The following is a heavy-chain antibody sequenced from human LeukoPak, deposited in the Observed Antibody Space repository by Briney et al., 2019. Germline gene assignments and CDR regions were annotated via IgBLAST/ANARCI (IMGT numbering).Heavy chain of an antibody. CDR2: ISYDGSNK. CDR3: ARGGSGSYYYYFYYMDV. D-gene: IGHD2-15*01. V-gene: IGHV3-30-3*01. CDR1: GFTFSSHA. J-gene: IGHJ6*03. Sequence: GRSLRLSCAASGFTFSSHAMHWVRQAPGKGLEWVAIISYDGSNKYYADSVKGRFTTSRDDSKNTLYLQMNTLRAEDTAVYFCARGGSGSYYYYFYYMDVWGKGTTVTVSS.